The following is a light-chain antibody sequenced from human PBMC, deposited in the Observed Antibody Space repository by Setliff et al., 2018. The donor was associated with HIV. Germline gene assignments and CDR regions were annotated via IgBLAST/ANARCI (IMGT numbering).Light chain of an antibody. CDR3: SSYTSSSTPYV. J-gene: IGLJ1*01. CDR1: SSDVGGYNR. V-gene: IGLV2-18*02. CDR2: DVS. Sequence: QSVLTQPPSVSGSPVQSVTISCTGTSSDVGGYNRVSWYQQPPGTAPKLMIYDVSSRPSGVPDRFSGSKSGYTASLTISGLQAEDEADYYCSSYTSSSTPYVFGTGTKVTVL.